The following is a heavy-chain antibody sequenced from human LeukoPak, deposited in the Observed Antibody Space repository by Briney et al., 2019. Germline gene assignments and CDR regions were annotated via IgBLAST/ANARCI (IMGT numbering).Heavy chain of an antibody. CDR2: IKSKTDGGTT. V-gene: IGHV3-15*01. CDR3: TTDRAGDAFDI. Sequence: PGGSLRLSCAASGFTFSNAWMSWVRQAPGKGVEWVGRIKSKTDGGTTDYAAPVKGRFTISRDDSKNTLYLQMNSLKTEDTAVYYCTTDRAGDAFDIWGQGTMVTVSS. CDR1: GFTFSNAW. J-gene: IGHJ3*02.